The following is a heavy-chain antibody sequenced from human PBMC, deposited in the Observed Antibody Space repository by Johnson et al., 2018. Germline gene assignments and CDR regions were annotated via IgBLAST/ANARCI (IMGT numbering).Heavy chain of an antibody. J-gene: IGHJ3*02. CDR2: ISYDGSNK. D-gene: IGHD5-18*01. CDR3: AKDRRLGYIYGYGSDAFDI. V-gene: IGHV3-30*18. Sequence: QVQLVESGGGVVQXGRSLRLSCAASGFTFSSYGMHWVRQAPGKGLEWVAVISYDGSNKYYADTVKGRFTIPRDNSKNTLYRQMNSLSAEDTAVYYCAKDRRLGYIYGYGSDAFDIWGQGTMVTVSS. CDR1: GFTFSSYG.